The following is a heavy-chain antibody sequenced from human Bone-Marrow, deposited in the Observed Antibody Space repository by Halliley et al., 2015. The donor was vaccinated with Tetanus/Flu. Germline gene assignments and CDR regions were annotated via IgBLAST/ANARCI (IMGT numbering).Heavy chain of an antibody. CDR2: WSDGSNK. J-gene: IGHJ2*01. CDR3: ARDGFPNWGGLDL. Sequence: WSDGSNKYYGDSVKGRFTISKDTSKNTLYLQMNSLRADDTAVYCCARDGFPNWGGLDLWGRGTLVTVSS. V-gene: IGHV3-33*01. D-gene: IGHD7-27*01.